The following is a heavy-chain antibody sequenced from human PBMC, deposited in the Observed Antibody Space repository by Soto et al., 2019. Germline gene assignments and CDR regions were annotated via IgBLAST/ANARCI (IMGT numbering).Heavy chain of an antibody. V-gene: IGHV1-18*04. CDR1: GHTFTDYG. D-gene: IGHD2-8*02. Sequence: ASVKVSCKTSGHTFTDYGINWVRQAPGQGLEWMGLISAYNGNTNYAQKLQDRVTMTTDTSTSTAYMELRSLRSDDTAVYYCARERQRLYSWWVCYYYGMEVWGPGTTVT. CDR3: ARERQRLYSWWVCYYYGMEV. CDR2: ISAYNGNT. J-gene: IGHJ6*02.